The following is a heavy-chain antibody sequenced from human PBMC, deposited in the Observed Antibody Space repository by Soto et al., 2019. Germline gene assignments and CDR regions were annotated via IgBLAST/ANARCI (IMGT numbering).Heavy chain of an antibody. D-gene: IGHD3-10*01. J-gene: IGHJ3*02. Sequence: GESLKISCAASGFTFSSYSMNWVRQAPGKGLEWVSSISSSSSYIYYADSVKGRFTISRDNAKNSLYLQMNSLRAEDTAVYYCASITMVRGVDDAFDIWGQGTMVTVSS. CDR1: GFTFSSYS. V-gene: IGHV3-21*01. CDR3: ASITMVRGVDDAFDI. CDR2: ISSSSSYI.